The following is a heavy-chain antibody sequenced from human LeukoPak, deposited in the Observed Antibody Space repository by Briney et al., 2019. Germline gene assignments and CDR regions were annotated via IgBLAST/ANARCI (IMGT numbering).Heavy chain of an antibody. Sequence: ASVKDSCKTSGYTLTHYSLTWARQAAGQGLEWVGWINPDDGSTKYAQNVQGRVTLSIDTATGISYMEVRSLRSDDSAVYYCARDADGSGTLLDYWGQGTLVTVSS. D-gene: IGHD3-10*01. CDR2: INPDDGST. J-gene: IGHJ4*02. CDR3: ARDADGSGTLLDY. V-gene: IGHV1-18*01. CDR1: GYTLTHYS.